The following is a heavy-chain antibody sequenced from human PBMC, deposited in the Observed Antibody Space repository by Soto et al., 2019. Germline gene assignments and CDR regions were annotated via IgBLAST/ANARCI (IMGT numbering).Heavy chain of an antibody. CDR1: GYSFSSYW. V-gene: IGHV5-51*01. CDR2: IYPGDSDT. J-gene: IGHJ5*02. Sequence: GESLKISCKGSGYSFSSYWIGWVLQMPGKGLEWMGIIYPGDSDTRYSPSFQGQVTISADKSISTAYLQWSSLKASDTAMYYCARALTDYDCWSGSNWFDPWGQGTRVTVSS. CDR3: ARALTDYDCWSGSNWFDP. D-gene: IGHD3-3*01.